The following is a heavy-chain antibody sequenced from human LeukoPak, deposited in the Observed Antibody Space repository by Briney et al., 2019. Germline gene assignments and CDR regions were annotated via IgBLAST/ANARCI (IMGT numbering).Heavy chain of an antibody. D-gene: IGHD2-15*01. Sequence: PGGTLRLSCAASGFTVSSNYMSWVRQAPGKGLEWVSVIYSGGSTYYAASVKGRFTISRHNSKNTLYLQMNSLRAEDTAVYYCARDWPYSRYYGMDVWGQGTTVTVSS. CDR1: GFTVSSNY. CDR3: ARDWPYSRYYGMDV. J-gene: IGHJ6*02. CDR2: IYSGGST. V-gene: IGHV3-53*04.